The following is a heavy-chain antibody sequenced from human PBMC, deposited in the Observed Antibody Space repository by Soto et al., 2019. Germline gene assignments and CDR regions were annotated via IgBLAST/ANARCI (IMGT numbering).Heavy chain of an antibody. V-gene: IGHV3-21*01. Sequence: EVQLVESGGGLVKPGGSLRLSCASSGFTFSSYSLNWVRQAPGKGLEWVSSISSGSRYIYYADSLEGRFTISRDNAKNSLYLQMNSLRAEDTAVYYCAKGALGVTWGAFDFWGQGTLVAVSS. D-gene: IGHD1-26*01. CDR2: ISSGSRYI. J-gene: IGHJ3*01. CDR1: GFTFSSYS. CDR3: AKGALGVTWGAFDF.